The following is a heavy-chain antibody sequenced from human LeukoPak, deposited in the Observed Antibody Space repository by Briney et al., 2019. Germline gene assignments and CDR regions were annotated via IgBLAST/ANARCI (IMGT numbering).Heavy chain of an antibody. J-gene: IGHJ5*02. D-gene: IGHD6-19*01. V-gene: IGHV3-23*01. Sequence: GGSLRLSCAASGFTFSSYAMSWVRQAPGKGLEWVSAISGSGGSTYYADSVKGRFTISRDNSKNTLYLQMNSLRAEDTAVYYCARDSDSSETQNWFDPWGQGTLVTVSS. CDR1: GFTFSSYA. CDR3: ARDSDSSETQNWFDP. CDR2: ISGSGGST.